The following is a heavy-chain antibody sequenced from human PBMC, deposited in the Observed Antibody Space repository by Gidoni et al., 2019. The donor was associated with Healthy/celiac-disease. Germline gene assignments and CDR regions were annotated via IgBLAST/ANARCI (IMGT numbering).Heavy chain of an antibody. V-gene: IGHV3-30-3*01. CDR1: GFPFSSYA. D-gene: IGHD3-10*01. CDR2: ISYDGSNK. Sequence: QVQLVESGGGVVQPGRSLRLSCPASGFPFSSYAMHWVRQAPGKGLEWVAVISYDGSNKYYADSVKGRFTISRDNSKNTLYLQMNSLRAEDTAVYYCARDAAPAGGFDYWGQGTLVTVSS. CDR3: ARDAAPAGGFDY. J-gene: IGHJ4*02.